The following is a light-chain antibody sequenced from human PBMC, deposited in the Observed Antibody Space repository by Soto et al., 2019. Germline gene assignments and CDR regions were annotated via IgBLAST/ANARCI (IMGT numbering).Light chain of an antibody. J-gene: IGKJ2*01. Sequence: EIVLTQSPATLSLSPGERATLSCRASQSVSSYLAWYQQKPGQAPRLLIYEASNRATGIPARFSGSGSGTDFTLTISSLEPEDFAVYYCQQRSKWPGTFGQWTKVEIK. CDR3: QQRSKWPGT. V-gene: IGKV3-11*01. CDR1: QSVSSY. CDR2: EAS.